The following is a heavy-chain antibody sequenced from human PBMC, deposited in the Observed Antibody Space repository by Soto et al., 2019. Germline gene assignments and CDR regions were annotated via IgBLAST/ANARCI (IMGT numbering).Heavy chain of an antibody. D-gene: IGHD6-19*01. CDR1: GFTFSSYA. V-gene: IGHV3-23*01. CDR2: ISSSGAPT. Sequence: GGSLRLSCAASGFTFSSYAMSWVRQAPGKGLEWVSVISSSGAPTHYADSVKGRFTISRDNSKNTLYLQMNSLRAEDTAVYYCATTRCIAVADHAFDIWGQGTIVTVSS. J-gene: IGHJ3*02. CDR3: ATTRCIAVADHAFDI.